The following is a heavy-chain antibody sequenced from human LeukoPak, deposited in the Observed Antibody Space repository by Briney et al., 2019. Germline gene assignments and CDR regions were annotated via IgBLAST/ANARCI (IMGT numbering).Heavy chain of an antibody. Sequence: GESLKISCKGSGYSFTSHWIGWVRQMPGKGVEWMGIIYPGDSETRYSPSFQGQVTISVDKSISTAYLQWSSLKASDTAMYYCARRYYYDSSGYYLAHDAFDIWGQGTMVTVSS. CDR2: IYPGDSET. D-gene: IGHD3-22*01. J-gene: IGHJ3*02. CDR1: GYSFTSHW. V-gene: IGHV5-51*01. CDR3: ARRYYYDSSGYYLAHDAFDI.